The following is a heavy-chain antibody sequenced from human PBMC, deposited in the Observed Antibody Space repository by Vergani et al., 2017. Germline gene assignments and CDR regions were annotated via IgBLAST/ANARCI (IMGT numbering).Heavy chain of an antibody. Sequence: EVQLVESGGGLVQPGGSLRLSCAASGFTFSSYWMSWVRQAPGKGLEWVANIKQDGSEKYYVDSVKGRFTISRDNAKNSLYLQMNSLRAEDTAVYYCARDLYDFWSGYYSNYWGQGTTVTVSS. D-gene: IGHD3-3*01. CDR3: ARDLYDFWSGYYSNY. CDR1: GFTFSSYW. V-gene: IGHV3-7*03. CDR2: IKQDGSEK. J-gene: IGHJ6*02.